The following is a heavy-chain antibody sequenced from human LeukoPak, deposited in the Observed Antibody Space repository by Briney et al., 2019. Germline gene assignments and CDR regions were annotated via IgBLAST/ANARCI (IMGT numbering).Heavy chain of an antibody. CDR1: GGTFSSYA. Sequence: GASVKVSCKASGGTFSSYAISWVRQAPGQGLEWMGGIIPIFGTANYAQKFQGRATITTDESTSTAYMELSSLRSEDTAVYYCARGGVAAAGTGDDYWGQGTLVTVSS. CDR2: IIPIFGTA. CDR3: ARGGVAAAGTGDDY. J-gene: IGHJ4*02. V-gene: IGHV1-69*05. D-gene: IGHD6-13*01.